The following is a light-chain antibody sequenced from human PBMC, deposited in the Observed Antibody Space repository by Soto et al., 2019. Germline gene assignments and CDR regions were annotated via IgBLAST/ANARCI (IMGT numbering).Light chain of an antibody. CDR1: QSVSSN. Sequence: EIGMTQSPATLSVSPGERATLSCRASQSVSSNLAWYQQKPGQAPRLLIYGASTRATGIPARFSGSGSGTEFTLTISSLQSDDFATYYCQQYNNWPWTFGQGTKVDIK. CDR2: GAS. V-gene: IGKV3-15*01. J-gene: IGKJ1*01. CDR3: QQYNNWPWT.